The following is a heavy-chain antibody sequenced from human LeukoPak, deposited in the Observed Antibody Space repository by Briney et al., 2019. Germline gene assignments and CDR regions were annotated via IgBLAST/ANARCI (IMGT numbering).Heavy chain of an antibody. D-gene: IGHD3-22*01. V-gene: IGHV3-48*03. CDR3: ARGGYYYDSSAYVSLDF. J-gene: IGHJ4*02. CDR2: ISSSGSTM. CDR1: GFTFSSYE. Sequence: GGSLRLSCAACGFTFSSYEMNWVRQAPGKGLEWVSYISSSGSTMYYADSVKGRFTISRDNAKNSLYLQMNSLRAEDTAVYYCARGGYYYDSSAYVSLDFWGQGTLVTVSS.